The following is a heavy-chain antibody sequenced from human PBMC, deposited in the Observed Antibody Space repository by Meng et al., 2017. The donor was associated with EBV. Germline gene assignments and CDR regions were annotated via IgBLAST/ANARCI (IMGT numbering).Heavy chain of an antibody. CDR3: AKSSSSTPGVVDS. CDR2: IYDGGTT. J-gene: IGHJ4*02. V-gene: IGHV4-61*01. Sequence: QLQESGPGLVKASETLFLPCTVSGASVSGGTFHWSWIRQPPGKELQWIGYIYDGGTTIYNPSLKSRVTIFLDTSRNQFSLGLRSVTTADTAVYYCAKSSSSTPGVVDSWGQGTLVTVSS. CDR1: GASVSGGTFH. D-gene: IGHD2-2*01.